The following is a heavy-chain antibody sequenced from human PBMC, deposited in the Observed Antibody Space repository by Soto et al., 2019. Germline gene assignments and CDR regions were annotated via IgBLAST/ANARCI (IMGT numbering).Heavy chain of an antibody. Sequence: PSETLSLTCTVSGGSISSGGYYWSWIRQHPGKGLEWIGYIYYSGSTNYNPSLKSRVTISVDTSKNQFSLKLSSVTAADTAVYYCARVSLGFWSGYHPRYFDYCGQGTLVTVSS. CDR1: GGSISSGGYY. CDR3: ARVSLGFWSGYHPRYFDY. D-gene: IGHD3-3*01. CDR2: IYYSGST. J-gene: IGHJ4*02. V-gene: IGHV4-61*08.